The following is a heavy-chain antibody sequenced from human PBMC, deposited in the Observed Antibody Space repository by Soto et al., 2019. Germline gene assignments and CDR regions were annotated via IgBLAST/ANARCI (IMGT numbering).Heavy chain of an antibody. CDR3: ARGISREYYFDY. CDR2: IYYSGST. D-gene: IGHD3-3*02. V-gene: IGHV4-59*01. CDR1: GGSIISYY. Sequence: SETLSLTCTVSGGSIISYYWSWILQPPGKGLEWIGYIYYSGSTNYNPSLKSRVTISVDTSKNQFSLKLSSVTAADTAVYYCARGISREYYFDYWGQGTLVTVSS. J-gene: IGHJ4*02.